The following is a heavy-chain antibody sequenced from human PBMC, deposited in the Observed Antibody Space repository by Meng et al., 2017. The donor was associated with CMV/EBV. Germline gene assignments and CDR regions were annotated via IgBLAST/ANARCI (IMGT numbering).Heavy chain of an antibody. D-gene: IGHD3-10*01. Sequence: VSAGSISSGDYYWSWIRQHPGKGLEWIGYIYYSGSTYYNPSLKSRVTISVDTSKNQFSLKLSSVTAADTAVYYCARDPNYGSGSPDYWGQGTLVTVSS. J-gene: IGHJ4*02. CDR2: IYYSGST. V-gene: IGHV4-31*02. CDR1: AGSISSGDYY. CDR3: ARDPNYGSGSPDY.